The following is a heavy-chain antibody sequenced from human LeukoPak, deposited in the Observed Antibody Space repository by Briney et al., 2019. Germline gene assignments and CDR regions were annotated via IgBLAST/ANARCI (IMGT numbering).Heavy chain of an antibody. J-gene: IGHJ6*03. CDR3: AGAELGYCSSTSCYGWGDYYYYMDV. D-gene: IGHD2-2*01. CDR2: IYHGGST. V-gene: IGHV4-4*02. Sequence: PSGTLSLTCAVSGGSISSSNWWSWVRQPPGKGLEWIGEIYHGGSTNYNPSLKSRVTISVDTSKNQFSLKLSSVTAADTAVYYCAGAELGYCSSTSCYGWGDYYYYMDVWGKGTTVTISS. CDR1: GGSISSSNW.